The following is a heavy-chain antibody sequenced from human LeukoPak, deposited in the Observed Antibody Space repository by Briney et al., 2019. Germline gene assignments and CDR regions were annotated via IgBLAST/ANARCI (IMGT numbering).Heavy chain of an antibody. CDR2: ISSSGSTI. J-gene: IGHJ4*02. V-gene: IGHV3-11*01. Sequence: PGGSLRLSCAASGFTFSGYYMSWIRQAPGKGLEWVSYISSSGSTIYYADSVKGRFTISRDNAKNSLYLQMNSLRAEDTAAYYCARDSSPQWFGDDYWGQGTLVTVSS. CDR3: ARDSSPQWFGDDY. CDR1: GFTFSGYY. D-gene: IGHD3-10*01.